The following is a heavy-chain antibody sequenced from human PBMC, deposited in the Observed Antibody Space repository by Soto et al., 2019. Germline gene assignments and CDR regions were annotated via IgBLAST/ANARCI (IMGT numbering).Heavy chain of an antibody. J-gene: IGHJ3*02. D-gene: IGHD2-15*01. CDR2: INSDGSST. CDR1: GFTFSSYW. Sequence: GGSLRLSCAASGFTFSSYWMHWVRQAPGKGLVWVSRINSDGSSTSYADSVKGRFTISRDNAKNTLYLQMNSLRAEDTAVYYCASFVGGYCSGGSCYPFDIWGQGTMVTVSS. CDR3: ASFVGGYCSGGSCYPFDI. V-gene: IGHV3-74*01.